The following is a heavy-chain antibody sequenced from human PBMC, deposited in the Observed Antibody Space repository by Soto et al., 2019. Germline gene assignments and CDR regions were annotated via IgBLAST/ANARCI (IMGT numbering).Heavy chain of an antibody. Sequence: SETLSLTCAVYGGSFSGYYWSWIRQPPGKGLEWIGEINHSGSTNYNPSLKSRVTISVDTSKNQFSLKLSSVTAADTAVYYCARATRWLHLPGYWGQGTLVTVSS. CDR2: INHSGST. CDR3: ARATRWLHLPGY. CDR1: GGSFSGYY. J-gene: IGHJ4*02. V-gene: IGHV4-34*01. D-gene: IGHD5-12*01.